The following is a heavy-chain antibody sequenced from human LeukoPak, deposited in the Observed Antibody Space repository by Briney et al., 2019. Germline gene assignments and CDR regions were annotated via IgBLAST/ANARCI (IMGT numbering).Heavy chain of an antibody. CDR3: AKDPTIFGVVTPPNVWFDP. J-gene: IGHJ5*02. D-gene: IGHD3-3*01. CDR2: ISYDGSNK. CDR1: GFTFSSYG. V-gene: IGHV3-30*18. Sequence: PGRSLRLSCPASGFTFSSYGMHWVRQAPGKGLEWVAVISYDGSNKYYADSVKGRFTISRDNSKNTLYLQMNSLRAEDTAVYYCAKDPTIFGVVTPPNVWFDPWGQGTLVTVSS.